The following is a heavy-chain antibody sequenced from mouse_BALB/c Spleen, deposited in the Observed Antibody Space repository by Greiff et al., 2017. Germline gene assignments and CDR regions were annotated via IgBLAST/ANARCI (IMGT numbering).Heavy chain of an antibody. D-gene: IGHD1-1*01. CDR1: GYAFTNYL. CDR3: ARRRYYGSNWYFDV. CDR2: INPGSGGT. V-gene: IGHV1-54*01. Sequence: VKVVESGAELVRPGTSVKVSCKASGYAFTNYLIEWVKQRPGQGLEWIGVINPGSGGTNYNEKFKGKATLTADKSSSTAYMQLSSLTSDDSAVYFCARRRYYGSNWYFDVWGAGTTVTVSS. J-gene: IGHJ1*01.